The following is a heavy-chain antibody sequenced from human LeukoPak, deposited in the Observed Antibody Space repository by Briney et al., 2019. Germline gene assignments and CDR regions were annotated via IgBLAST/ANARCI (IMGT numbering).Heavy chain of an antibody. CDR3: ARAPTPMTTVTTLGY. CDR1: GFTFSSYT. D-gene: IGHD4-17*01. J-gene: IGHJ4*02. V-gene: IGHV3-30-3*01. CDR2: ISFDGTNK. Sequence: PGGSLRLSCAASGFTFSSYTMHWVRQAPGKGLEWVAVISFDGTNKYYADSVEGRFTISRDNSKNTLYLQMNSLRPEDAPVYYCARAPTPMTTVTTLGYWGQGTLVTVSS.